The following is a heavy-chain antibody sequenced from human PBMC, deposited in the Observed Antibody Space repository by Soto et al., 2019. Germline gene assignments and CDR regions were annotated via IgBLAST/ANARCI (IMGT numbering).Heavy chain of an antibody. Sequence: SETLSLTCTFSCGSISSYYWSWIRQPPGKGLEWIGYIYYSGSTNYNPSLKSRVTISVDTSKNQFSLKLSSVTAADTAVYYCARQVAAHYYFDYWGQGTLVTVSS. CDR3: ARQVAAHYYFDY. J-gene: IGHJ4*02. V-gene: IGHV4-59*01. D-gene: IGHD6-6*01. CDR1: CGSISSYY. CDR2: IYYSGST.